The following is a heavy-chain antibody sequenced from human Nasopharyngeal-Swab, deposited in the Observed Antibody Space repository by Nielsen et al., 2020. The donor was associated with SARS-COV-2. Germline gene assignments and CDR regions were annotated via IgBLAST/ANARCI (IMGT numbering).Heavy chain of an antibody. CDR2: IYYSGST. J-gene: IGHJ4*02. V-gene: IGHV4-31*03. Sequence: SEPLSLTCTVSGGSISSGGYYWSWIRQHPGKGLEWIGYIYYSGSTYYNPSLKSRVTISVDTSKNQFSLKLSSVTAADTAVYYCARELSSITIFGVVTRYFDYWGQGTLVTVSS. CDR1: GGSISSGGYY. D-gene: IGHD3-3*01. CDR3: ARELSSITIFGVVTRYFDY.